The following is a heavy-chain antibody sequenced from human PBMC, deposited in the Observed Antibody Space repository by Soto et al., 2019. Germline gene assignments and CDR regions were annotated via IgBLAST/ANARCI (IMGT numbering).Heavy chain of an antibody. V-gene: IGHV1-3*01. CDR3: ARRTGSGYSGALARFDY. D-gene: IGHD1-26*01. CDR1: GYTFTSYA. CDR2: INAGNGNT. Sequence: ASVKVSCKASGYTFTSYAMHWVRQAPGQRLEWMGWINAGNGNTKYSQKFQGRVTMTRDTSISTAYMELRSLRSEDTAVYYCARRTGSGYSGALARFDYWGQGSMVTVSS. J-gene: IGHJ4*02.